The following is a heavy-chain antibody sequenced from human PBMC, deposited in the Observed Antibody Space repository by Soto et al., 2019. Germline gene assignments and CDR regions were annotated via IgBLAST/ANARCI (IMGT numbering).Heavy chain of an antibody. D-gene: IGHD2-8*01. V-gene: IGHV4-59*01. CDR3: ARYCTNGVCPRVVSNWFDP. J-gene: IGHJ5*02. CDR1: GGSIRSYY. Sequence: PSETLSLTCTVSGGSIRSYYWSWIRQPPGKGLKWIGYIYYSGSTNYNPSLKSRVTISIDTSKNQFSLMLTSVTAADTAVYYCARYCTNGVCPRVVSNWFDPWGQGTLVTVSS. CDR2: IYYSGST.